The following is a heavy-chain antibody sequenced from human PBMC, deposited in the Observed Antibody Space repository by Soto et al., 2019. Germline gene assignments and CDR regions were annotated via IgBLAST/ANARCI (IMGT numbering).Heavy chain of an antibody. CDR1: GFTFSSYS. V-gene: IGHV3-21*01. J-gene: IGHJ6*02. CDR3: ARDRQQLVLYYYGMDV. CDR2: ISSSSSYI. Sequence: GGSLRLSCAASGFTFSSYSMNWVRQAPGKGLEWVSSISSSSSYIYYADSVKGRFTISRDNAKNSLYLQMNSLRAEDTAVYYCARDRQQLVLYYYGMDVWGQGTTVTVSS. D-gene: IGHD6-13*01.